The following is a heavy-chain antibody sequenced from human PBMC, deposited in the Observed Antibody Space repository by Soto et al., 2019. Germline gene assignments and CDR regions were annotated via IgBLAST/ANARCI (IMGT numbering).Heavy chain of an antibody. CDR2: NYPADSDS. J-gene: IGHJ4*02. Sequence: GESLKISCKVSGYSFTSYWIGWVRQMPGKGLEWMGINYPADSDSRYSPSFQGQVTISADRSISTAYLQWSSLNSSDTAIYYCARLKGTLRGDQPGFDYWGQGTLVTVSS. D-gene: IGHD2-21*01. CDR3: ARLKGTLRGDQPGFDY. V-gene: IGHV5-51*01. CDR1: GYSFTSYW.